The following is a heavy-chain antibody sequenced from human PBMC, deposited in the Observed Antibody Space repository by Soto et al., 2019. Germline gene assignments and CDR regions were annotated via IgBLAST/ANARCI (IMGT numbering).Heavy chain of an antibody. Sequence: QVQLVQSGAEVKKPGASVKVSCKASGYTFTSYGISWVRQAPGQGLEWMGWISAYNGNTNYAQKLQGRVTMTTHTSTSAAYMELRSLLSDDTAVYYCARVFVVVPAASVYYYDYMAVWGKGTTVTVSS. J-gene: IGHJ6*03. CDR3: ARVFVVVPAASVYYYDYMAV. CDR1: GYTFTSYG. V-gene: IGHV1-18*01. D-gene: IGHD2-2*01. CDR2: ISAYNGNT.